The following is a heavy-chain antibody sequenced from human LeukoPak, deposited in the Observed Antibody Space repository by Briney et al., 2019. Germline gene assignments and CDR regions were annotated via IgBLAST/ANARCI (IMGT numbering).Heavy chain of an antibody. Sequence: SVKVSCKASGGTFSSYAISWVRQAPGQGLEWMGRIIPIFGIANYAQKFQGRVTITADKSTSTAYMELSSLRSEDTAAYYCARGPPAMAPNYYFDYWGQGTLVTVSS. D-gene: IGHD5-18*01. J-gene: IGHJ4*02. CDR1: GGTFSSYA. CDR3: ARGPPAMAPNYYFDY. V-gene: IGHV1-69*04. CDR2: IIPIFGIA.